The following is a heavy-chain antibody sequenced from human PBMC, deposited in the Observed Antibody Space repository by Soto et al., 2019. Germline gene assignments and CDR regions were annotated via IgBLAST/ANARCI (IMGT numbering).Heavy chain of an antibody. D-gene: IGHD3-22*01. CDR2: ISDIGDST. CDR1: GFTFSNYA. CDR3: AKSYYRRFYHYFDY. J-gene: IGHJ4*01. V-gene: IGHV3-23*01. Sequence: PGGSLRLSCAASGFTFSNYAMSWVRQAPGKGLEWVSTISDIGDSTYYADSVKGRFTISRDNSRNTLYLQMSSLRAEDKAPYYWAKSYYRRFYHYFDYWGQGTLVTVSS.